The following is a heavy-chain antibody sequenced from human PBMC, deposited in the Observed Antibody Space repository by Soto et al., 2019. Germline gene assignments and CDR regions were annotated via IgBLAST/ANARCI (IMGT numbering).Heavy chain of an antibody. J-gene: IGHJ4*02. CDR1: GFTFSSYA. Sequence: LILSGAASGFTFSSYARHWLRQAPGKGLEWVAVISYDGSNKYYADSVKGRFTISRDNSKNTLYLQMNSLRAEDTAVYYCARLTGYSSSWYVWGQGTLVTVSS. CDR3: ARLTGYSSSWYV. V-gene: IGHV3-30-3*01. D-gene: IGHD6-13*01. CDR2: ISYDGSNK.